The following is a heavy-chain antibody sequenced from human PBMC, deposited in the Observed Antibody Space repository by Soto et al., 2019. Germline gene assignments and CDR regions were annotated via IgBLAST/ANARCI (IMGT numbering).Heavy chain of an antibody. D-gene: IGHD2-8*01. J-gene: IGHJ3*02. CDR2: IYYSGST. Sequence: QLQLQESGPGLVKPSETLSLTCTVSGGSISSSSYYWGWIRQPPGKGLEWIGSIYYSGSTYYNPSLKSRVTISVDTSKNQFSLKLSSVTAADTAVYYCARQLSYCTNGVCYLDAFDIWGQGTMVTVSS. V-gene: IGHV4-39*01. CDR1: GGSISSSSYY. CDR3: ARQLSYCTNGVCYLDAFDI.